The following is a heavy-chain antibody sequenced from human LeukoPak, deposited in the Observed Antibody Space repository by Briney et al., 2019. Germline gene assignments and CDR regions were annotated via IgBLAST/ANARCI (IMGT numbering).Heavy chain of an antibody. J-gene: IGHJ4*02. CDR1: GFTFSSYW. D-gene: IGHD5-18*01. CDR2: IKQDGSEK. Sequence: GGSPRLSCAASGFTFSSYWISWVRQAPGKGLEWVANIKQDGSEKYYVDSVKGRFTISRDNAKNSLYLQMNSLRAEDTAVYYCARVGYSSYHDYWGQGTLVTVSS. CDR3: ARVGYSSYHDY. V-gene: IGHV3-7*01.